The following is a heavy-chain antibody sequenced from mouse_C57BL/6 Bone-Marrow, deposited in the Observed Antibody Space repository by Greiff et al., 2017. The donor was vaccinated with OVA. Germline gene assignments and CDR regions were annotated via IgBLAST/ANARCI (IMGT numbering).Heavy chain of an antibody. CDR3: ERGRTDQATRTNYAMDY. CDR1: GYTFTSYW. Sequence: QVQLQQPGAELVKPGASVKMSCKASGYTFTSYWITWVKQRPGQGLEWIGDIYPGSGSTNYNEKFKSKATLTVDTSSSTAYMQLSSLTSEDSAVXYDERGRTDQATRTNYAMDYWGQGTSVTVSS. CDR2: IYPGSGST. D-gene: IGHD3-2*02. V-gene: IGHV1-55*01. J-gene: IGHJ4*01.